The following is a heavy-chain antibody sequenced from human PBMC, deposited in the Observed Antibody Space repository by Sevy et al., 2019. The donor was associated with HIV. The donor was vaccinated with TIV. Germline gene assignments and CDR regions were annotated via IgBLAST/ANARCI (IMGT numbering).Heavy chain of an antibody. CDR2: IWNDGSNK. V-gene: IGHV3-33*01. CDR1: GFTFSNYG. D-gene: IGHD3-22*01. J-gene: IGHJ4*02. CDR3: ARGGDFNDRSAKRDFDY. Sequence: GGSLRLSCAASGFTFSNYGMHWVRQAPGKGLEWVAVIWNDGSNKYYADPVKGRFTISRDNSKNTQYLQMNSLRVEDTAVYFCARGGDFNDRSAKRDFDYWGQGTLVTVSS.